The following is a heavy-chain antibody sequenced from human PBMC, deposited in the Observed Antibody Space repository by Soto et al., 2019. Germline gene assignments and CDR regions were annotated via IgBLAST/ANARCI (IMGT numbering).Heavy chain of an antibody. CDR1: GGSINTYY. CDR3: ARVSGNYYGSGSYSLDY. D-gene: IGHD3-10*01. CDR2: IYTGGST. Sequence: SETLSLTCTVSGGSINTYYWSWIRQPAGKGLEWIGRIYTGGSTNYNPSLKNRVTMSIDTSKNHFSLRLSSVTAADTAVYFCARVSGNYYGSGSYSLDYWGQGTLATVSS. J-gene: IGHJ4*02. V-gene: IGHV4-4*07.